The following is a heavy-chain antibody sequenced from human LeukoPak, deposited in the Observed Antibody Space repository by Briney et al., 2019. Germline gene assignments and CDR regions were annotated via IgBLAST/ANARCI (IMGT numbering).Heavy chain of an antibody. CDR2: IWSDGTNQ. J-gene: IGHJ5*01. CDR1: GFTFSHYG. Sequence: GESLKISCAAAGFTFSHYGMHWVRQAPGKGLEWVAVIWSDGTNQYYADSVKGRFTISRDDSGNTVYLQMNSLRPEDTGVYYCAKDAQRGFDYSNSLESWGQGTPVTVST. V-gene: IGHV3-33*06. CDR3: AKDAQRGFDYSNSLES. D-gene: IGHD4-11*01.